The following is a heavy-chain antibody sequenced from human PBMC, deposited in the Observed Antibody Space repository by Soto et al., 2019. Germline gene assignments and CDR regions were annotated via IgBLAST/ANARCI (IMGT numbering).Heavy chain of an antibody. Sequence: QVQLVQSGAEVKKPGSSVKVSCKASGGTFSSYAINWVRQAPGQGLEWMGGIIPMFDTTNYAQKFQGRVTITADESTSTSYMELSSLRAEDTAVYYCARRYYADSGGYYGPRIDPWGQGTPVTVSS. J-gene: IGHJ5*02. CDR3: ARRYYADSGGYYGPRIDP. V-gene: IGHV1-69*01. D-gene: IGHD3-22*01. CDR2: IIPMFDTT. CDR1: GGTFSSYA.